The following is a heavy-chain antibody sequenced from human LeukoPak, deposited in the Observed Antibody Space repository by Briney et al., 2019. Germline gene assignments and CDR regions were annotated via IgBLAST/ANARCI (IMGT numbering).Heavy chain of an antibody. CDR1: GFTFSNYC. V-gene: IGHV3-74*01. D-gene: IGHD4-17*01. J-gene: IGHJ4*02. CDR3: GKVGATTVNY. CDR2: INGDGRST. Sequence: GGSLRLSCAASGFTFSNYCMHWVRHAPGKGLVWVSRINGDGRSTSYADSVRGRFTISRDNAKNTLYLQMNSLRDEDTAVYYCGKVGATTVNYWGQGTLVTVSS.